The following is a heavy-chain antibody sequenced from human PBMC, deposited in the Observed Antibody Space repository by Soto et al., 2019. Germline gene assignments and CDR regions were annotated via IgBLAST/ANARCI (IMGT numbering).Heavy chain of an antibody. CDR1: GGTFSSYA. CDR3: ARGGYYDSSGYYVDYYGMDV. D-gene: IGHD3-22*01. Sequence: GASVKVSCKASGGTFSSYAISWVRQAPGQGLEWMGGIIPIFGTANYAQKFQGRVTITADKSTSTAYTELSSLRSEDTAVYYCARGGYYDSSGYYVDYYGMDVWGQGTTVTVSS. V-gene: IGHV1-69*06. CDR2: IIPIFGTA. J-gene: IGHJ6*02.